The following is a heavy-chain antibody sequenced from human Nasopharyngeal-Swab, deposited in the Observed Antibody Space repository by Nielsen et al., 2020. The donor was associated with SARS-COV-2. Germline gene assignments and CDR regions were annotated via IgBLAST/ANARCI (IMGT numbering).Heavy chain of an antibody. V-gene: IGHV3-30-3*01. CDR1: GFTFSNYA. Sequence: GESLKISCAASGFTFSNYAMSWVRQAPGKGLEWVAVVPSDGSKGQYADSVEGRFTFYRDNSRNMVHLQMNSLRDEDTAVYYCANGHPFDYWGQGTLVTVSS. CDR2: VPSDGSKG. CDR3: ANGHPFDY. J-gene: IGHJ4*02.